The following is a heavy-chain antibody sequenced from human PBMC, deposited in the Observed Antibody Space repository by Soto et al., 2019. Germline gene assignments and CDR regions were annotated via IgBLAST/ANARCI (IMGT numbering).Heavy chain of an antibody. V-gene: IGHV3-23*01. CDR1: GFTFSDYA. J-gene: IGHJ3*02. CDR2: LGGTNSDT. D-gene: IGHD2-8*01. CDR3: AKDKVDHNGVWDPFDR. Sequence: LRLSCAASGFTFSDYAMNWVRQAPGKGLEWVSGLGGTNSDTHYAASVEGRFTVSRDDSKSTLFLQMNSLRAEDTAVYYCAKDKVDHNGVWDPFDRWGQGTMVTVSS.